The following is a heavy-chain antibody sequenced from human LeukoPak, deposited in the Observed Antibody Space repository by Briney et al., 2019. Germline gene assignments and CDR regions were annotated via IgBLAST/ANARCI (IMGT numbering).Heavy chain of an antibody. CDR3: ARPRIMITFGGVIVIGDDAFDI. CDR2: IIPIFGTA. J-gene: IGHJ3*02. V-gene: IGHV1-69*05. CDR1: GGTFSSYA. Sequence: ASVKVSCKASGGTFSSYAISWVRQAPGQGLEWMGGIIPIFGTANYAQKFQGRVTMTRDMSTSTVYMELSSLRSEDTAVYYCARPRIMITFGGVIVIGDDAFDIWGQGTMVTVSS. D-gene: IGHD3-16*02.